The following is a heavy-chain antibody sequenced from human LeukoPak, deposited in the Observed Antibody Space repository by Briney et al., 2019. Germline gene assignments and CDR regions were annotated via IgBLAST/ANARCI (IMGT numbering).Heavy chain of an antibody. CDR2: ISGSGGST. D-gene: IGHD6-6*01. CDR1: GFHFSRYA. J-gene: IGHJ4*02. V-gene: IGHV3-23*01. Sequence: GSLRLSWAAFGFHFSRYAMSWVRPAPGKGLGWVSAISGSGGSTYYADSVKGRFTISRDNSKNTLYLQMNSLRAEDTAVYYCAKAALVEYSSSLDYWGQGTLVTVSS. CDR3: AKAALVEYSSSLDY.